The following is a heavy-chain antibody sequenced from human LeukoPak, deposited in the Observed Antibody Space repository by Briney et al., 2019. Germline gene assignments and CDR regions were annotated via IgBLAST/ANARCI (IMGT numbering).Heavy chain of an antibody. D-gene: IGHD5-18*01. Sequence: SETLSLTCTVSGGSISSSSYYWGWIRQPPGKGLEWIGSIYYSGSTYYNPSLKSRVTISVDTSKNQFSLKLSSVTAADTAVYYCASSNGYSYGYSAYYYYMDVWGKGTTVTVPS. J-gene: IGHJ6*03. CDR2: IYYSGST. CDR3: ASSNGYSYGYSAYYYYMDV. V-gene: IGHV4-39*07. CDR1: GGSISSSSYY.